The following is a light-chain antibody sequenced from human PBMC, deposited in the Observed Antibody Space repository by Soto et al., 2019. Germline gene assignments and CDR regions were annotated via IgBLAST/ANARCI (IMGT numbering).Light chain of an antibody. CDR2: EVT. Sequence: QSALTQPPSASGSPGQSVTISCTGTSSDVGTYDYVSWYQQHPGKAPKLMIYEVTKRPSGVPDRFSGSKSGNTASLTVSGLQSEDEAEYYCCSYAGNNIFVIFGGGTKLTVL. CDR3: CSYAGNNIFVI. V-gene: IGLV2-8*01. CDR1: SSDVGTYDY. J-gene: IGLJ2*01.